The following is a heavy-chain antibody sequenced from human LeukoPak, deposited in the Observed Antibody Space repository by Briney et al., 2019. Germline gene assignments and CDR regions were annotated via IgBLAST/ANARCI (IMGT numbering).Heavy chain of an antibody. V-gene: IGHV3-7*01. D-gene: IGHD3-22*01. CDR3: AREGRRFHYYDSSGYPFDY. CDR1: GFTFSSYW. J-gene: IGHJ4*02. CDR2: IKQDGSEK. Sequence: GGSLRLSCAASGFTFSSYWMSWVRQAPGKGLEWVANIKQDGSEKYYVDSVKGRFTISRDNAKSSLYLQMNSLRAEDTAVYYCAREGRRFHYYDSSGYPFDYWGQGTLVTVSS.